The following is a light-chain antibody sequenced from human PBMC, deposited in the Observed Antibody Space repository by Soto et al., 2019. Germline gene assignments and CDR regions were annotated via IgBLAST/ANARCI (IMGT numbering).Light chain of an antibody. J-gene: IGLJ2*01. CDR1: NIGSKN. Sequence: SYELTQPLSVSVALGQTARITCGGNNIGSKNVHWYQQKPGQAPVLLIYRDSNRPSGIPERFSGSNSWNTATLTISRAQAGDEAYYYCQVWDSSTVFGGGTKVTVL. CDR3: QVWDSSTV. CDR2: RDS. V-gene: IGLV3-9*01.